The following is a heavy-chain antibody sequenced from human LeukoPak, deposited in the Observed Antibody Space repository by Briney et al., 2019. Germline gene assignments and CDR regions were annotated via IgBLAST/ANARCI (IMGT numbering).Heavy chain of an antibody. D-gene: IGHD6-19*01. CDR1: GFTFSRYA. CDR2: ISGSGGST. V-gene: IGHV3-23*01. Sequence: GGSLRLSCAASGFTFSRYAMSWVRQAPGKGLEWVSGISGSGGSTYYADSVKGRFSISRDNSKNTLYLEMNSLKAEDTAVYYCAKGRGQWLAAINYWGQGTLVTVSS. CDR3: AKGRGQWLAAINY. J-gene: IGHJ4*02.